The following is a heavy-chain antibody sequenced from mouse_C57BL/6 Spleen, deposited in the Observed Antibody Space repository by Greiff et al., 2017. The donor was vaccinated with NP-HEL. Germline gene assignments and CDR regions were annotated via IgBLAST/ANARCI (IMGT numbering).Heavy chain of an antibody. CDR3: TRQLYGSSSAWFDY. J-gene: IGHJ3*01. CDR1: GFTFSSYS. V-gene: IGHV5-9-1*02. CDR2: ISSGGDYI. Sequence: EVQVLESGDGLVKPGGSLKLSCAASGFTFSSYSMSWVRQTPEKRLEWVAYISSGGDYIYYADNVKGRFTISRDNARNTLYLQMSSLKSEDTAMYYCTRQLYGSSSAWFDYWGQGTPVTVSA. D-gene: IGHD1-1*01.